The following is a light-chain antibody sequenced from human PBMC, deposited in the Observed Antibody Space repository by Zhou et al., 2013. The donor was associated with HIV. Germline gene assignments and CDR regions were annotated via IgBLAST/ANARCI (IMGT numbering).Light chain of an antibody. CDR3: LQHNNYPWT. Sequence: DIQMTQSPSSLSASVGDRVSIACRASQSIDTYLNWYQQKPGKAPKRLIYAASSLQSGVPSRFSGSGSGTEFTLTISSLQPEDFATYYCLQHNNYPWTFGQGTKVEIK. J-gene: IGKJ1*01. CDR1: QSIDTY. CDR2: AAS. V-gene: IGKV1-17*01.